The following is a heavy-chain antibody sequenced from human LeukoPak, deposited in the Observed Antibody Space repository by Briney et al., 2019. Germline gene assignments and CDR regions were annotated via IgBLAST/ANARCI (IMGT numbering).Heavy chain of an antibody. V-gene: IGHV3-30*03. CDR1: GFTFSNYG. CDR3: ARDMARREIVATMDFDY. CDR2: ISYDGSIK. D-gene: IGHD5-12*01. Sequence: GRSLRLSCAASGFTFSNYGIHWVRQVPGKGLEWVAVISYDGSIKYYADSVKGRCTISRDNSKNTLYLQMNSLRAEDTAVYYCARDMARREIVATMDFDYWGQGTLVTVSS. J-gene: IGHJ4*02.